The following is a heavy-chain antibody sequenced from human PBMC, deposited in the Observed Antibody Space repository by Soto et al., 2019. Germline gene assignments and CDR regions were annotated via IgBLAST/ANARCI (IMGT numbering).Heavy chain of an antibody. V-gene: IGHV1-69*06. J-gene: IGHJ6*02. CDR1: GGTFSSYA. D-gene: IGHD1-26*01. CDR3: ALRGSYHYYYYYGMDV. CDR2: IIPIFGSA. Sequence: GASVKVSCKASGGTFSSYAISWVRQAPGQGLEWMGGIIPIFGSANYAQKFQGRVTITADKSTSTAYMELSSLRSEDTAVYYCALRGSYHYYYYYGMDVWGQGTTVTVSS.